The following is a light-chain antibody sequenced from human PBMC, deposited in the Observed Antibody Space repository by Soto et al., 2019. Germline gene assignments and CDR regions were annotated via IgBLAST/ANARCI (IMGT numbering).Light chain of an antibody. CDR2: EVS. CDR3: CSYAGSITLYV. J-gene: IGLJ1*01. Sequence: QSVLTQPASVSGSPGQSITISCTGTSSDVGSYNLVSWYQQHPGKAPKLMIYEVSKRPSGVSNRFSGSKSGNTASLTISGLQAEDEADYYCCSYAGSITLYVFGTGTKLTVL. V-gene: IGLV2-23*02. CDR1: SSDVGSYNL.